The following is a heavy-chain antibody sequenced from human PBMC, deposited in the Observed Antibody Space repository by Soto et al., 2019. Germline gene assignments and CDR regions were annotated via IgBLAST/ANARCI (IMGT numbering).Heavy chain of an antibody. CDR1: GFTLSSYW. D-gene: IGHD2-2*01. CDR3: TTVIDGRTGLFDY. Sequence: PGGSLTLSCVASGFTLSSYWRHWVRQAPGKGLVWVSRISSAGSTTNYADTVKARFTISRDNACNTLLLQMDGLRAAEKALDSCTTVIDGRTGLFDYWGQGTLVTVSS. J-gene: IGHJ4*02. CDR2: ISSAGSTT. V-gene: IGHV3-74*01.